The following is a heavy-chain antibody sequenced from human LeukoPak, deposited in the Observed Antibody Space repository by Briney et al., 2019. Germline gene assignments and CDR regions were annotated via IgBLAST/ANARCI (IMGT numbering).Heavy chain of an antibody. CDR2: IIPILGIA. CDR1: GGTFSSYA. J-gene: IGHJ4*02. D-gene: IGHD3-22*01. CDR3: AKDAGYYDSSLSY. V-gene: IGHV1-69*04. Sequence: SVKVSCKASGGTFSSYAISWVRQAPGQGLEWMGRIIPILGIANYAQKFQGRVTITADKSTSSAYMELSSLRAEDTAVYYCAKDAGYYDSSLSYWGQGTLVTVSS.